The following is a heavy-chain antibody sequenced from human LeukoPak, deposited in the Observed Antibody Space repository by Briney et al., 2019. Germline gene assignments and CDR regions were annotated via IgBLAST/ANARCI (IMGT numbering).Heavy chain of an antibody. D-gene: IGHD4/OR15-4a*01. CDR3: AKDPRYGEVY. J-gene: IGHJ4*02. CDR1: GFTVSSNY. V-gene: IGHV3-23*01. Sequence: GGSLRLSCTASGFTVSSNYMTWVRQAPGKGLEWVSVISGSGGATYYADSVKGRCTISRDNSKNTLYLQMNSLRAEDTAVYYCAKDPRYGEVYWGRGTLVTVSS. CDR2: ISGSGGAT.